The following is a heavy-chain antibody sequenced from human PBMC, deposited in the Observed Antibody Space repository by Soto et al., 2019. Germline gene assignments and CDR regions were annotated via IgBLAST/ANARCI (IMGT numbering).Heavy chain of an antibody. CDR2: IYSSGST. CDR3: ARDGDGYNY. D-gene: IGHD5-12*01. J-gene: IGHJ4*02. Sequence: QVQLQESGPGLVKPSETLSLTCTVSGGSVSCGSYYWSWIRQPPGKGLEWIGYIYSSGSTSYNPSLKSRVTISVDTSKNQFSLKLSSVTAADTAVYYCARDGDGYNYWGQGTLVTVSS. V-gene: IGHV4-61*01. CDR1: GGSVSCGSYY.